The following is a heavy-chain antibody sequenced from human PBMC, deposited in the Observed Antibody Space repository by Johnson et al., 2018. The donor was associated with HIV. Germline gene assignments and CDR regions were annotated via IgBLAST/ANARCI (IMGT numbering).Heavy chain of an antibody. D-gene: IGHD5-24*01. CDR2: ISSNGGST. V-gene: IGHV3-64*01. J-gene: IGHJ3*02. CDR3: ARERGKITIRDGFDI. Sequence: VLLVESGGGVVQPGGSLRLSCAASGFTFSSYAMHWVRQAPGKGLEYVSAISSNGGSTYYANSVKGRFTISRDNSKNTLYLQMNSLRPEDTAVYYCARERGKITIRDGFDIWGQGTMATVSS. CDR1: GFTFSSYA.